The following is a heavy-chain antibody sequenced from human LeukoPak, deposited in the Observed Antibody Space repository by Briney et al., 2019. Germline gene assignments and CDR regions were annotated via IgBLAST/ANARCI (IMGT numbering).Heavy chain of an antibody. CDR3: ARVLSAARPYYYYYYMDV. D-gene: IGHD6-6*01. V-gene: IGHV1-46*01. Sequence: ASVKVSCKASGYTFTSYYMHWVRQAPGQGLERMGIINPSGGSTSYAQKFQGRVTMTRDTSTSTVYMELSSLRSEDTAVYYCARVLSAARPYYYYYYMDVWGKGTTVTVSS. J-gene: IGHJ6*03. CDR1: GYTFTSYY. CDR2: INPSGGST.